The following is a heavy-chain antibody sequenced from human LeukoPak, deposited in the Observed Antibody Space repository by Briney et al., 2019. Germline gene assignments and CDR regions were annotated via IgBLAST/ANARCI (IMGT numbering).Heavy chain of an antibody. CDR1: EFAVSSTY. V-gene: IGHV3-66*01. J-gene: IGHJ4*02. Sequence: GGSLRLSCAVSEFAVSSTYMSWVRQAPGKGLEWFSVLYSGGSTYYADYVQGRFTISRDNSNNTLYLQMNSMRVEDTAVYFCARGDCSGGSCHSGLWGQGTLVTVSS. CDR2: LYSGGST. CDR3: ARGDCSGGSCHSGL. D-gene: IGHD2-15*01.